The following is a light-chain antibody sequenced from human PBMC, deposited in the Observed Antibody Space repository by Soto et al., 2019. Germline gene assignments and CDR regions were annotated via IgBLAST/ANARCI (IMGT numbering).Light chain of an antibody. CDR3: QQYNNWPWT. Sequence: EILMTQSPATLSVSPGGRATLSCRASQSISDTLSCYQQKPGQAPRLLIYSASRRATGFPARFSGSGSETDFTITISSLQSEDFAVYYCQQYNNWPWTFGQGTTGDIK. CDR2: SAS. CDR1: QSISDT. V-gene: IGKV3-15*01. J-gene: IGKJ1*01.